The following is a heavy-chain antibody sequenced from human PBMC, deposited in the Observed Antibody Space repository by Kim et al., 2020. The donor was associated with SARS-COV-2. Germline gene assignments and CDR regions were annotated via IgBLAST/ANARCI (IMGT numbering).Heavy chain of an antibody. CDR3: ARDRIAAAGTTDWFDP. D-gene: IGHD6-13*01. CDR1: GGTFSSYA. V-gene: IGHV1-69*04. CDR2: IIPILGIA. Sequence: SVKVSCKASGGTFSSYAISWVRQAPGQGLEWMGRIIPILGIANYAQKFQGRVTITADKSTSTAYMELSSLRSEDTAVYYCARDRIAAAGTTDWFDPWGQGTLVTVSS. J-gene: IGHJ5*02.